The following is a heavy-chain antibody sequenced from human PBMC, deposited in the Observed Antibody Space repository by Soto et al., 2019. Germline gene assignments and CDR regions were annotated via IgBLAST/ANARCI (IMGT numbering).Heavy chain of an antibody. D-gene: IGHD3-9*01. CDR3: AKVDYDILTGYLGY. CDR1: GFTFSSYA. J-gene: IGHJ4*02. Sequence: GGSLRLSCAASGFTFSSYAMSWVRQAPGKGLEWVSAISGSGGSTYYADSVKGRFTISRDNSKNTLYLQMNSLRAEDTAVYYCAKVDYDILTGYLGYRGKGTLVTVSS. V-gene: IGHV3-23*01. CDR2: ISGSGGST.